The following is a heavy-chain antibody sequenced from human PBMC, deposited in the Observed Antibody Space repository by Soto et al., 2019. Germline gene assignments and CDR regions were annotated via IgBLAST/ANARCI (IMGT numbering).Heavy chain of an antibody. D-gene: IGHD3-10*01. Sequence: PSETLSLACTVSGGSISDYYWSWIRQPPGKGLEWIGYILYNGDTKYNPSLKSRVTISVDTSKNQFSLKLSSVTAADTAIYYCARDIGYYYAISRSIXFASWGQGTIVTVSS. CDR1: GGSISDYY. J-gene: IGHJ3*02. CDR2: ILYNGDT. CDR3: ARDIGYYYAISRSIXFAS. V-gene: IGHV4-59*01.